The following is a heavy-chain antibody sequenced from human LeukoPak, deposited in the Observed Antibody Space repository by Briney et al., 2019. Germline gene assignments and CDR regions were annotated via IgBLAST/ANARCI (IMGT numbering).Heavy chain of an antibody. Sequence: PSGTLSLTCAVSGGSISSSNWWSWIRQPPGKGLEWVGEIYPSGSTSYNPSLNSRVTISVDKSKNQFSLKLSSVTAADTAVYYCARITMVRGYMDVWGKGTTVTISS. J-gene: IGHJ6*03. CDR1: GGSISSSNW. V-gene: IGHV4-4*02. CDR2: IYPSGST. CDR3: ARITMVRGYMDV. D-gene: IGHD3-10*01.